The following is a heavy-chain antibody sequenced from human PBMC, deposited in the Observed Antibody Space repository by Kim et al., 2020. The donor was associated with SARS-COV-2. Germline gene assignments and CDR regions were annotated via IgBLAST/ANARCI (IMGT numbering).Heavy chain of an antibody. CDR3: ARGGSGNYDFWSGYYYYYGMDV. CDR1: GFTFSSYA. Sequence: GGSLRLSCAASGFTFSSYAMHWVRQAPGKGLEYVSAISSNGGSTYYADSVKGRFTISRDNSKNTLYLQMGSLRAEDMAVYYCARGGSGNYDFWSGYYYYYGMDVWGQGTTVTVSS. D-gene: IGHD3-3*01. V-gene: IGHV3-64*02. CDR2: ISSNGGST. J-gene: IGHJ6*02.